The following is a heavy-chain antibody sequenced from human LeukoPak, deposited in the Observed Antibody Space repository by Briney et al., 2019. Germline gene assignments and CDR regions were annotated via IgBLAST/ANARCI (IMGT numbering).Heavy chain of an antibody. V-gene: IGHV4-30-2*01. CDR3: ARGTYYYGSGSLDY. J-gene: IGHJ4*02. CDR1: GGSISSGGYS. D-gene: IGHD3-10*01. CDR2: IYHSGST. Sequence: SETLSLTCAVSGGSISSGGYSWSWIRQPPGKGLEWIGYIYHSGSTYYNPSLKSRVTISVDRSKNQFSLKLSSVTAADTAVYYCARGTYYYGSGSLDYWGQGTLVTVSS.